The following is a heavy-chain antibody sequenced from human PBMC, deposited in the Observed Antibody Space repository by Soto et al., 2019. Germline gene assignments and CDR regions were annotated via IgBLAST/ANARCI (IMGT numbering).Heavy chain of an antibody. CDR3: VRGYSGWGFDP. D-gene: IGHD5-12*01. CDR1: GFSFSSYW. Sequence: EVQLVESGGGLVQPGGSLRLSCVASGFSFSSYWMHWVRQVPGKGLMWVSRVKSDETSSIYADSVKGRFTISRDNAKNMLYLQMNSLRAEDTAVYYLVRGYSGWGFDPWGQGTLVTVSS. V-gene: IGHV3-74*01. J-gene: IGHJ5*02. CDR2: VKSDETSS.